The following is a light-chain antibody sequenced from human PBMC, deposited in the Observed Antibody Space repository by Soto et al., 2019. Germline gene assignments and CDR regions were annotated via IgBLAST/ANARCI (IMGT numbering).Light chain of an antibody. J-gene: IGKJ1*01. CDR2: KTS. Sequence: DIQMTQSPSTLSASVGDRVTITCRASQTIYDWLAWYQQKPGKAPKLLIYKTSNLQSGVPSRFSGSASGTDFTLTISSLQPDDFATYYCQQYNIYWTFGQGNKVEIK. V-gene: IGKV1-5*03. CDR3: QQYNIYWT. CDR1: QTIYDW.